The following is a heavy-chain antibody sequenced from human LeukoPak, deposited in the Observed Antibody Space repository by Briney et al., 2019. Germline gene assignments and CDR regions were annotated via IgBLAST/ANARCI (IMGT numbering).Heavy chain of an antibody. J-gene: IGHJ4*02. V-gene: IGHV3-53*01. CDR3: ARASYYARDYFDY. D-gene: IGHD3-22*01. CDR1: GFTVSSNY. Sequence: GGSLRLPCAASGFTVSSNYMSWVRQAPGKGLEWVSVIYSGGSTYYADSVKGRFTISRDNSKNTLYLQMNSLRAEDTAVYYCARASYYARDYFDYWGQGTLVTVSS. CDR2: IYSGGST.